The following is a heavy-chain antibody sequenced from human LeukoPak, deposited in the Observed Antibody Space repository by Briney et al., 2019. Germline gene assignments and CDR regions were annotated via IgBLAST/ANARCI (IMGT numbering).Heavy chain of an antibody. Sequence: GASVKVSCKASGYTFTSYGISWVRQAPGQGLEWMGWISAYNGNTNYAQKLQGRVTMTTDTSTSTAYMELRSLRSDDTAVYYCARESALYDFWSGQEYFQHWGQGTLVTVSS. J-gene: IGHJ1*01. D-gene: IGHD3-3*01. CDR2: ISAYNGNT. CDR1: GYTFTSYG. V-gene: IGHV1-18*01. CDR3: ARESALYDFWSGQEYFQH.